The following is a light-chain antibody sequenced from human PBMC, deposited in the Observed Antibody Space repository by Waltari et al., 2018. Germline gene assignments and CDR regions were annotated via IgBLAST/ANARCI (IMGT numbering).Light chain of an antibody. V-gene: IGKV1-39*01. J-gene: IGKJ4*01. CDR1: QSVRNY. CDR3: QQTYRAPLS. CDR2: AAS. Sequence: IPMTQSPSSLSASVGDRVTITCRASQSVRNYVNWYQHRPGQAPKVLIYAASTLQGGVPSRVSGSGSGTVFTLTINSLQPEDLSIYYCQQTYRAPLSFGGGIKVEMK.